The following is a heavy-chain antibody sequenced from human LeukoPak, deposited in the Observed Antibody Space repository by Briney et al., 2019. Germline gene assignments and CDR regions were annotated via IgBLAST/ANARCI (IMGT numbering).Heavy chain of an antibody. D-gene: IGHD6-6*01. V-gene: IGHV1-2*02. CDR2: VNPNSGGT. CDR1: GYTFTRYH. CDR3: AREDDGQLAAHY. J-gene: IGHJ4*02. Sequence: ASVKVSCKASGYTFTRYHIHWVRPAPGQGLEWMGWVNPNSGGTNYAQKFQGRVTMTRETSSSTAYMELSRQRSDDTAVYYCAREDDGQLAAHYWGQGSLVTVSS.